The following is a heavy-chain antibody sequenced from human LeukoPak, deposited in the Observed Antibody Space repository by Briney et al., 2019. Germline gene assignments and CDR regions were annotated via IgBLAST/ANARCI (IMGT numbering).Heavy chain of an antibody. V-gene: IGHV3-30*15. Sequence: GRSLRLSCAASGFTFSSYAMHWVRQAPGKGLEWVAVISYDGSNKYYADSVKGRFTISRDNSKNTLYLQMSSLRAEDTAVYYCARDLAYWGQGTLVTVSS. CDR3: ARDLAY. J-gene: IGHJ4*02. CDR1: GFTFSSYA. CDR2: ISYDGSNK. D-gene: IGHD3-3*02.